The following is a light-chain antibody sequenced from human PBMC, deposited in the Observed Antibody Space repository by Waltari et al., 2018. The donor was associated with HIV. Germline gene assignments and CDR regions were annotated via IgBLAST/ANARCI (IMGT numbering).Light chain of an antibody. J-gene: IGLJ2*01. CDR2: EVD. V-gene: IGLV2-14*01. Sequence: SDLTQPASVSGFPGQSITISCTGGDSAFGLYNFISWYQQQPGEVPKLLLYEVDTRASGIPGRFSGSKSGNTASLTITGLQIEDEGLYYCASYTADDTVLFGGGTTVTVL. CDR1: DSAFGLYNF. CDR3: ASYTADDTVL.